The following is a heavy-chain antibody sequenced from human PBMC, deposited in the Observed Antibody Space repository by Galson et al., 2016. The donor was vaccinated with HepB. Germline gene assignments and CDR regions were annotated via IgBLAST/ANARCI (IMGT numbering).Heavy chain of an antibody. CDR1: GFIFKGYA. J-gene: IGHJ1*01. V-gene: IGHV3-9*01. CDR3: AQDKASMSVGATNFQH. D-gene: IGHD1-26*01. Sequence: SLRLSCAASGFIFKGYAMHWVRQAPGKGLEWVSSISWNSGSIGYADSVKGRFTISRDNAKNSLYLQMNSLRAEDTAFYYCAQDKASMSVGATNFQHWGQGTLATVSS. CDR2: ISWNSGSI.